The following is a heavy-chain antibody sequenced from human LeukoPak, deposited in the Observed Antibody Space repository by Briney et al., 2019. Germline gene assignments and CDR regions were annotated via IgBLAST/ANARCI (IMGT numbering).Heavy chain of an antibody. CDR3: ARGGALYYDIWD. CDR2: INPNSGGT. V-gene: IGHV1-2*02. D-gene: IGHD3-9*01. Sequence: ASVKVSCKASGYTFTGYYMHWVRQAPGQGLGWMGWINPNSGGTRYAQKFQSGVTMTRDTSISTAYMEVSRLRSDDTAVYYCARGGALYYDIWDWGQGTLVTVSS. J-gene: IGHJ4*02. CDR1: GYTFTGYY.